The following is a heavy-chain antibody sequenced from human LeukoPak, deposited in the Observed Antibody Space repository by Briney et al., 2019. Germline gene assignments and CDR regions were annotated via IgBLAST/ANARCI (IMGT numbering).Heavy chain of an antibody. V-gene: IGHV1-2*02. Sequence: GASVKVSCKASGYTFTGYYMHWVRQAPGQGLEWMGWINPNSGGTNYAQKFQGRVTMTRDTSISTAYMELSRLRSDDTAVYYCASTGFGYYYDSSGYLLFPDYWGQGTLVTVSS. CDR1: GYTFTGYY. D-gene: IGHD3-22*01. CDR3: ASTGFGYYYDSSGYLLFPDY. J-gene: IGHJ4*02. CDR2: INPNSGGT.